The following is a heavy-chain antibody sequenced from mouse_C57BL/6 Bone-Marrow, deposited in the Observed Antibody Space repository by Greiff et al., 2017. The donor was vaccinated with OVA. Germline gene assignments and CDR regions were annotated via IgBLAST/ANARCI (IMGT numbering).Heavy chain of an antibody. Sequence: EVQLVESGGGLVQPGGSLKLSCAASGFTFSDYYMYWVRPTPEKRLEWVAYISNGGGRTYYPDTVKGRFTISRDNATNTLYLHISRLKSEDTAMYYCARRPSNYSKGYYAMDYWGQGTSVTVSS. CDR2: ISNGGGRT. CDR3: ARRPSNYSKGYYAMDY. D-gene: IGHD2-5*01. V-gene: IGHV5-12*01. CDR1: GFTFSDYY. J-gene: IGHJ4*01.